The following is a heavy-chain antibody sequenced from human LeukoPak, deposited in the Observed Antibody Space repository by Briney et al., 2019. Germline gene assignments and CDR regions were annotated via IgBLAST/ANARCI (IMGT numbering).Heavy chain of an antibody. D-gene: IGHD3-10*01. J-gene: IGHJ1*01. CDR3: AKDSGVTYYYGSGSATYLEN. V-gene: IGHV3-23*01. CDR2: ISGSGGST. CDR1: GFTFSSYA. Sequence: GGSLRLSCAASGFTFSSYAMSWVRQAPGKGLEWVSAISGSGGSTYYADSVKGRFTISRDNSKNTLYLQMNSLRAEDTAVYYCAKDSGVTYYYGSGSATYLENWGQGTLVTVSS.